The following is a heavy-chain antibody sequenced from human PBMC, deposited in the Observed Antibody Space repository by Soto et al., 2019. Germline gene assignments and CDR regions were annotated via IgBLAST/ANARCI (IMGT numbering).Heavy chain of an antibody. V-gene: IGHV4-39*01. Sequence: SETLSLTCTVSGDSISSNSHYWGWIRQPPGKGLESIANIYYEGNTYYNTSLKSRDTISLNTSKNQISLRMKSETAADTAVYYCARHFVAVVIKGWGYWGQGTLVTVS. J-gene: IGHJ4*02. CDR3: ARHFVAVVIKGWGY. CDR1: GDSISSNSHY. D-gene: IGHD3-22*01. CDR2: IYYEGNT.